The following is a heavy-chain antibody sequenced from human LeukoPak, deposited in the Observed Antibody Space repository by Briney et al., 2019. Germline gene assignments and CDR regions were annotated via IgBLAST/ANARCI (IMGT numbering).Heavy chain of an antibody. CDR3: ARKELEGSWFDP. CDR1: GFTLSPYA. CDR2: ISDSGHTK. V-gene: IGHV3-48*02. Sequence: TGGSLRLSCAASGFTLSPYAMNWVRQAPGKGLEWIAFISDSGHTKYNADSVKGRFTISRDNAKNSVFLQMNSLRDEVTAVYYCARKELEGSWFDPWGQGTLVTVTS. J-gene: IGHJ5*02. D-gene: IGHD3-3*01.